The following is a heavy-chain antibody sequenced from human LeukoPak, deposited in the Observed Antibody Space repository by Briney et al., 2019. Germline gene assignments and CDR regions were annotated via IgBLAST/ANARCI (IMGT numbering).Heavy chain of an antibody. Sequence: SEALSLTCTVSGGSISSSSYYWGWIRQPPGKGLEWIGSIYYSGSTYYNPSLKSRVTISVDTSKNQFSLKLSSVTAADTAVYYCARHRIRGGYYYYYYMDVWGKGTTVTISS. CDR3: ARHRIRGGYYYYYYMDV. V-gene: IGHV4-39*01. J-gene: IGHJ6*03. D-gene: IGHD2-21*01. CDR1: GGSISSSSYY. CDR2: IYYSGST.